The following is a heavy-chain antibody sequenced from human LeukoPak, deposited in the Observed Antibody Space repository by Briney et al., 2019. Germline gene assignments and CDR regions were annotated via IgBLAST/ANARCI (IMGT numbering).Heavy chain of an antibody. J-gene: IGHJ3*02. Sequence: ASVKVSCKASGYTFTSYGISWVRQAPGQGLEWMGWISAYNGNTNYAQKLQGRVTMTTDTSTSTAYMELRSLRSDDTAVYYCAREAEEDYDSSGYPGQGAFDIWGQGTMVTVSS. V-gene: IGHV1-18*01. D-gene: IGHD3-22*01. CDR2: ISAYNGNT. CDR3: AREAEEDYDSSGYPGQGAFDI. CDR1: GYTFTSYG.